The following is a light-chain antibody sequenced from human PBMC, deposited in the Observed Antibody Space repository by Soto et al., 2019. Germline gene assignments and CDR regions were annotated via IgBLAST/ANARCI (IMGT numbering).Light chain of an antibody. Sequence: QSVLTQPPSVSAAPGQKVTISCSGSSSNIGNNYVSWYQQLPGTAPKLLIYDNNQRPSGIPDRFSASKSGTSATLGITGLQTGDEADYYCGTWDSSLSAVVFGGGTKLNVL. CDR2: DNN. CDR1: SSNIGNNY. J-gene: IGLJ2*01. CDR3: GTWDSSLSAVV. V-gene: IGLV1-51*01.